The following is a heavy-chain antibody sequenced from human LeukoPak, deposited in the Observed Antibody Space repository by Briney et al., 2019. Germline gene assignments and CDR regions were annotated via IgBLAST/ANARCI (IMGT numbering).Heavy chain of an antibody. CDR2: INHSGST. CDR1: GGSFSGYY. CDR3: ARPRGYRTDYGDYVNSWYFDL. J-gene: IGHJ2*01. Sequence: SETLSLTCAVYGGSFSGYYWSWIRQPPGKGLEWIGEINHSGSTNYNPSLKSRVTISVDTSKNQFSLKLSSVTAADTAVYYCARPRGYRTDYGDYVNSWYFDLWGRGTLVTVSS. V-gene: IGHV4-34*01. D-gene: IGHD4-17*01.